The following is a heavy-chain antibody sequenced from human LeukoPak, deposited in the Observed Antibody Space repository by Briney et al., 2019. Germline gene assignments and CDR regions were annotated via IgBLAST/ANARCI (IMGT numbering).Heavy chain of an antibody. CDR1: LGSLSSSSYY. V-gene: IGHV4-39*07. Sequence: SETLSHTCTVSLGSLSSSSYYGGWIRHPPGKGLEWIGSIYYSGSTYYNPSLKSRVTIPVDTSKNQFSLKLSSVTAADTAVYYCARDTIFGVGGETGFDYWGQGTLVTVSS. CDR2: IYYSGST. D-gene: IGHD3-3*01. CDR3: ARDTIFGVGGETGFDY. J-gene: IGHJ4*02.